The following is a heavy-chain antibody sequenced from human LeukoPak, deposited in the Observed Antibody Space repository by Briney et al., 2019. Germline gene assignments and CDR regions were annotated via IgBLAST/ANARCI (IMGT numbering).Heavy chain of an antibody. CDR2: ISSSGSTI. D-gene: IGHD6-6*01. Sequence: GGSLRLSCAASGFTFSDYYMSWIRQAPGKGLEWVSYISSSGSTIYYADSVKGRLTISRDNAKNSLCLQMNSLRAEDTAVYYCVKSSSSFDYWGQGTLVTVSS. V-gene: IGHV3-11*04. CDR1: GFTFSDYY. J-gene: IGHJ4*02. CDR3: VKSSSSFDY.